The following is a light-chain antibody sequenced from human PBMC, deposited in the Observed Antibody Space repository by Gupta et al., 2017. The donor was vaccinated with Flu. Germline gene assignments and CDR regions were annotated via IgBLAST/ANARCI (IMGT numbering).Light chain of an antibody. J-gene: IGKJ1*01. CDR1: QSISSW. CDR3: QQYNNYWT. CDR2: QAS. V-gene: IGKV1-5*03. Sequence: DTQMTQSPSTLSASVGDRVTITCRASQSISSWLAWFQQKAGKAPKLLIYQASNLESGVPSRFSGSGSGTEFTLTISSLQPDDSATYYCQQYNNYWTFGQGTKVEIK.